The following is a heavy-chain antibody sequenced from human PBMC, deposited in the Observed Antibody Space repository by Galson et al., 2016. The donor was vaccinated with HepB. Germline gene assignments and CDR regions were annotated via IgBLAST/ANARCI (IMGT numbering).Heavy chain of an antibody. J-gene: IGHJ4*02. Sequence: SVKVSCKASGYTFTSYGISWVRQAPGQGLEWMGWINSSNFNTHYTQKLQGRLTLTTDTSTNTAYMELRSLRSDDTAVYYCASDLLAKWNYVPVDYWGQGALVTVSS. CDR1: GYTFTSYG. CDR3: ASDLLAKWNYVPVDY. V-gene: IGHV1-18*01. D-gene: IGHD1-7*01. CDR2: INSSNFNT.